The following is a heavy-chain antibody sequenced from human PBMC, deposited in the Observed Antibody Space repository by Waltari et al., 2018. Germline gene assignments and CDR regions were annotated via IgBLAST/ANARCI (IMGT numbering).Heavy chain of an antibody. J-gene: IGHJ4*02. D-gene: IGHD4-17*01. V-gene: IGHV1-69*05. CDR2: IIPIFGTA. CDR3: ARGGQPPSYYGDYTEQSFDY. Sequence: QVQLVQSGAEVKKPGSSVKVSRKASGGTFSSYAISWVRQAPGQGLEWMGGIIPIFGTANYAQKFQGRVTITTDESTSTAYMELSSLRSEDTAVYYCARGGQPPSYYGDYTEQSFDYWGQGTLVTVSS. CDR1: GGTFSSYA.